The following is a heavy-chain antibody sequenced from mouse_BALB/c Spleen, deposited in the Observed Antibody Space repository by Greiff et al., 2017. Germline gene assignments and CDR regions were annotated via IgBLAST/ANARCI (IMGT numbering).Heavy chain of an antibody. CDR1: GFSLTSYG. CDR2: IWAGGST. J-gene: IGHJ2*01. CDR3: AIGEITTYFDD. V-gene: IGHV2-9*02. D-gene: IGHD2-4*01. Sequence: VKLMESGPGLVAPSQSLSLTCTVSGFSLTSYGVHWVRQPPGKGLEWLGVIWAGGSTNYTSALMSRLSINKDNSKGQVFLKMNSLQTDDTAMYYCAIGEITTYFDDWGQGTTLTVSS.